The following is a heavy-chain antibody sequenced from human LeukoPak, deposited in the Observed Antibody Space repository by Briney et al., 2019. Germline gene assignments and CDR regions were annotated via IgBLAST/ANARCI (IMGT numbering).Heavy chain of an antibody. CDR2: IYHSGST. V-gene: IGHV4-4*02. Sequence: PSGTLSLTCAVSGGSISSSNWWSWVRQPPGKGLEWIGEIYHSGSTNYNPSLKSRVTISVDKSKNQFSLKLSSVTAADTAVYYCARVRIAAAGTGWFDPWGQGTLVTVSS. D-gene: IGHD6-13*01. CDR3: ARVRIAAAGTGWFDP. CDR1: GGSISSSNW. J-gene: IGHJ5*02.